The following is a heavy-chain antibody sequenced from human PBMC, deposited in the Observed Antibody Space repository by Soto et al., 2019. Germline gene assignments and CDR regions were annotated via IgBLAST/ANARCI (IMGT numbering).Heavy chain of an antibody. CDR3: AKDLGFWEPLNYYYYGMDV. CDR2: ISYDGSNK. CDR1: GFTFSSYG. Sequence: GGSLRLSCAASGFTFSSYGMHWVRQAPGKGLEWVAVISYDGSNKYYADSVKGRFTISRDNSKNTLYLQMNSLRAEDTAVYYCAKDLGFWEPLNYYYYGMDVWGQGTTVTVSS. D-gene: IGHD3-3*01. J-gene: IGHJ6*02. V-gene: IGHV3-30*18.